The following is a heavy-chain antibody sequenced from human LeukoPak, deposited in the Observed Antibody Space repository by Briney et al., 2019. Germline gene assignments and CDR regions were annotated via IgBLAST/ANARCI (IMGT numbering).Heavy chain of an antibody. CDR3: ARAPGGYCSSTSCYLFDY. Sequence: PSETLSLTCTVSGGSISSYYWSWIRQPPGKGLEWIGYIYYSGSTNYNPSLKSRVTISVDTSKNQFSLKVSSVTAADTAVYYCARAPGGYCSSTSCYLFDYWGQGTLVTVSS. J-gene: IGHJ4*02. CDR2: IYYSGST. CDR1: GGSISSYY. V-gene: IGHV4-59*01. D-gene: IGHD2-2*01.